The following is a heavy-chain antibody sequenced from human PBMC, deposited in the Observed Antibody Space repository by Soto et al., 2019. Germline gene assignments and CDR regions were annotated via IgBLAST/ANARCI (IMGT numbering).Heavy chain of an antibody. V-gene: IGHV3-48*02. CDR1: GFTFSSYS. J-gene: IGHJ2*01. CDR3: ARRYCSGGSCYVWYFDL. CDR2: IRSSSSTI. Sequence: EVQLVESGGGLVQPGGSLRLSCAAPGFTFSSYSMNWVRQAPGKGLEWVSYIRSSSSTIYFEDSVKGRFNISRDNAKNSLYLQMNSLRDEDTAVYYCARRYCSGGSCYVWYFDLWGRGPLVTVSS. D-gene: IGHD2-15*01.